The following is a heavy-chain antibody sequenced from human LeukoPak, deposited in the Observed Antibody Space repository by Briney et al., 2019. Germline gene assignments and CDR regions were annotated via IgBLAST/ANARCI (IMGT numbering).Heavy chain of an antibody. D-gene: IGHD2-15*01. V-gene: IGHV1-3*01. Sequence: ASVKVSCKASGGTFSSYAISWVRQAPGQRLEWMGWINAGNGNTKYSQKFQGRVTITRDTSASTAYMELSSLRSEDTAVYYCAREGGPYLNRDYWGQGTLVTVSS. CDR1: GGTFSSYA. CDR2: INAGNGNT. J-gene: IGHJ4*02. CDR3: AREGGPYLNRDY.